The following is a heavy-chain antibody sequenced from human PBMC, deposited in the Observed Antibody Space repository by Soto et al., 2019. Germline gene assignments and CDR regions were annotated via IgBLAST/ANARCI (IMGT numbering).Heavy chain of an antibody. J-gene: IGHJ6*02. CDR1: GFTFSTYE. Sequence: PGGSLRLSCEASGFTFSTYEMNWVRQAPGKGLEWVSYISSRGDIMFYADSVKGRLIISRDNAKDALYLQMNSLRAEDTAVYYCATDTGRNYGICHYFHGMVEWDPGTTLKVFS. CDR3: ATDTGRNYGICHYFHGMVE. D-gene: IGHD1-7*01. CDR2: ISSRGDIM. V-gene: IGHV3-48*03.